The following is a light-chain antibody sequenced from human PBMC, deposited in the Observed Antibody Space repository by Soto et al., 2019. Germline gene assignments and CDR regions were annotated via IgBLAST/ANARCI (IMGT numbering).Light chain of an antibody. J-gene: IGKJ1*01. CDR1: QTVGKN. V-gene: IGKV3-15*01. Sequence: FVLTQSPGTLSLSPGEGASLSCRASQTVGKNYLAWYQQKPGQAPRLLIYGASTRATGIPARFSGSGSGTEFTLTISSLQSEDFAVYYCQQYNNWPPWTFGQGTKVDI. CDR3: QQYNNWPPWT. CDR2: GAS.